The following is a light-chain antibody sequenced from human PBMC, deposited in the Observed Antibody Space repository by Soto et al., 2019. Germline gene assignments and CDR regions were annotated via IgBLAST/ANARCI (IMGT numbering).Light chain of an antibody. CDR2: DVS. Sequence: QSALTQPASVSGSPGQSITISCTGTSSDVGAYDYVSWYQQHPRKAPKLMIYDVSDRPSEVSNRFSGSKSGNMASLTISGLQAEDEADYYCSSYTSTSTLVFGGGTQLTVL. V-gene: IGLV2-14*01. CDR1: SSDVGAYDY. J-gene: IGLJ2*01. CDR3: SSYTSTSTLV.